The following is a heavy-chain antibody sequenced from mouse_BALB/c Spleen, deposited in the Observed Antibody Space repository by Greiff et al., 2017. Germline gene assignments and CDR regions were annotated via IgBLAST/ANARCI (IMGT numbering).Heavy chain of an antibody. V-gene: IGHV5-6-5*01. CDR3: ARGNYGSSYRWYFDV. Sequence: EVQVVESGGGLVKPGGSLKLSCAASGFTFSSYAMSWVRQTPEKRLEWVASISSGGSTYYPDSVKGRFTISRDNARNILYLQMSSLRSEDTAMYYCARGNYGSSYRWYFDVWGAGTTVTVSS. J-gene: IGHJ1*01. D-gene: IGHD1-1*01. CDR2: ISSGGST. CDR1: GFTFSSYA.